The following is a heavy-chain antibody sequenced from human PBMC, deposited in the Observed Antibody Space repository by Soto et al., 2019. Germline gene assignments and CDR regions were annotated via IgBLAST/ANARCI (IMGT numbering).Heavy chain of an antibody. V-gene: IGHV3-23*01. CDR1: GFIFENFG. CDR2: ISGSGFKR. CDR3: AKNQGVELVPLATVDWFDP. Sequence: PGGSLRLSCAASGFIFENFGMSWVRQAPGKGLEWISSISGSGFKRYYADSVKVRFTISRDNSKSTVYLELNNLSAEDTAVYHCAKNQGVELVPLATVDWFDPWGQGSVVTVS. J-gene: IGHJ5*02. D-gene: IGHD1-26*01.